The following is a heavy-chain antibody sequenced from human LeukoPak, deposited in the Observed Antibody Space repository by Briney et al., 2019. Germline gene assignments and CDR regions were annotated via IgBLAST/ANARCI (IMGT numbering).Heavy chain of an antibody. Sequence: GGSLRLSCAASGFTFSSYAMHWVRQAPGKGLEWVAVISYDGSNKYYADSVKGRFTISRDNSKNTLYLQMNSLRAEDTAVYYCARATGSSVYYYYGMDVWGQGTTVTVSS. V-gene: IGHV3-30-3*01. D-gene: IGHD2-2*01. J-gene: IGHJ6*02. CDR2: ISYDGSNK. CDR3: ARATGSSVYYYYGMDV. CDR1: GFTFSSYA.